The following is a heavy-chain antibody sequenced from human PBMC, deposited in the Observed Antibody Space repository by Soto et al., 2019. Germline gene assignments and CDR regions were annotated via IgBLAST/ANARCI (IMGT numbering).Heavy chain of an antibody. CDR3: AKNETTRPWFDP. J-gene: IGHJ5*02. Sequence: SETLSLTCTVSGGSIRNGNYYWSWIRQLPGKGLEWIGNIYYIGTTSYNPSLKSRVVISIDTSKNQFSLELTSVLAADTAVYYCAKNETTRPWFDPWGQGTLVTVSS. CDR2: IYYIGTT. CDR1: GGSIRNGNYY. V-gene: IGHV4-31*03. D-gene: IGHD1-1*01.